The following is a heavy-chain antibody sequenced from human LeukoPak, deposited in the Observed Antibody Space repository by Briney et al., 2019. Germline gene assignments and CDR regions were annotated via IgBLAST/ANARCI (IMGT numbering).Heavy chain of an antibody. J-gene: IGHJ5*02. CDR2: VNPNSGNT. V-gene: IGHV1-8*01. Sequence: GASVKVSCKASGYTFTSYDINWVRQATGQGPEWMGWVNPNSGNTGYAQKFQGRVTMTTNTSISTAYMELTSLRSEDTAVYYCARQEGGSGWFDPWGQGTLVTVSS. CDR3: ARQEGGSGWFDP. CDR1: GYTFTSYD. D-gene: IGHD6-19*01.